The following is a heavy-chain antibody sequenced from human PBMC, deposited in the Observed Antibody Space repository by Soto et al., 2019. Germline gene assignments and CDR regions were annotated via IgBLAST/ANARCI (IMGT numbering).Heavy chain of an antibody. CDR2: ISGSGDST. CDR3: ARRTSGWYLDY. V-gene: IGHV3-23*01. CDR1: GFTFSSYA. Sequence: EVQLLESGGGLVQPGGCPRLSCAAFGFTFSSYAMSWVRQAPGKGLEWVSVISGSGDSTYYADSVKGRFTISRDNSKNTLYLQMNSLRAEDTAVYYCARRTSGWYLDYWGQGTLVTVSS. J-gene: IGHJ4*02. D-gene: IGHD6-19*01.